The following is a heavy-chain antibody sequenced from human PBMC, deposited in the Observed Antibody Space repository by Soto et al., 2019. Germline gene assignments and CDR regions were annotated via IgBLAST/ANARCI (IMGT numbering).Heavy chain of an antibody. D-gene: IGHD5-12*01. CDR3: AKDMEATGPFDY. J-gene: IGHJ4*02. Sequence: EVQLVESGGGLVQPGRSLRLSYAASGFTFDDYAMHWVRQAPGKGLEWVSGISWNSGSIGYADSVKGRFTISRDNAKNSLYLQMNSLRAEDTALYYCAKDMEATGPFDYWGQGTLVTVSS. CDR1: GFTFDDYA. V-gene: IGHV3-9*01. CDR2: ISWNSGSI.